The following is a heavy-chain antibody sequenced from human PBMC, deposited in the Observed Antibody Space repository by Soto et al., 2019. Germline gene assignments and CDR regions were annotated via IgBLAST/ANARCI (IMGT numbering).Heavy chain of an antibody. V-gene: IGHV4-61*08. D-gene: IGHD5-18*01. CDR3: ARDIRGYSRAFDY. CDR1: GGSVSGGAYY. Sequence: SETLSLTCTVSGGSVSGGAYYWTWIRQPPGKGLDWIGYIYYSGSTTYNPSLKSRVTISIDTSKNQFSLKLTSATAADTALYYCARDIRGYSRAFDYWGQGALVTVSS. CDR2: IYYSGST. J-gene: IGHJ4*02.